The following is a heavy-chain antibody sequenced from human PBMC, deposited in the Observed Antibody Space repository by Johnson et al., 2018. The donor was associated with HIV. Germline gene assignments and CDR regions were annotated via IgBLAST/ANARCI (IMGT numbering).Heavy chain of an antibody. CDR3: ARDLGNWDSPRSAFDI. D-gene: IGHD1/OR15-1a*01. J-gene: IGHJ3*02. CDR2: ISSSGSTI. V-gene: IGHV3-48*04. Sequence: VQLVESGGGVVQPGRSLRLSCVASGFTITTYGMHWVRQAPGKGLEWVSYISSSGSTIYYADSVKGRFTISRDNAKNSLYLQVNSLRAEDTAVYYCARDLGNWDSPRSAFDIWGQGTMVTVSS. CDR1: GFTITTYG.